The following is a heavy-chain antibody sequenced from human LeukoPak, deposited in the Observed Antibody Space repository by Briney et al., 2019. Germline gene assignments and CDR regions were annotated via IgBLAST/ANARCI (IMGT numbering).Heavy chain of an antibody. CDR2: MNPNNGNT. CDR3: ARGRGWEPTDY. CDR1: GYTFTSYD. J-gene: IGHJ4*02. Sequence: ASMKVSCKASGYTFTSYDINWVGQATGQGLEWMGWMNPNNGNTGYAQKFQVRFTMTRNTSISTAYMELSSLRSEDTAVYYCARGRGWEPTDYWGQGTLVTVSS. V-gene: IGHV1-8*01. D-gene: IGHD1-26*01.